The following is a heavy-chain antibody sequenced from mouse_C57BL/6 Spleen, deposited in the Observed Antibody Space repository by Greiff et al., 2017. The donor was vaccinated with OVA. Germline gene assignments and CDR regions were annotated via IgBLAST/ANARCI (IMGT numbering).Heavy chain of an antibody. CDR1: GYSITSGYD. CDR3: ARNYDYDGYFDV. Sequence: EVKLVESGPGMVKPSQSLSLTCTVTGYSITSGYDWHWIRHFPGNKLEWMGYISYSGSTNYNPSLKSRISITHDTSKNHFFLKLNSVTTEDTATYYCARNYDYDGYFDVWGTGTTVTVSS. D-gene: IGHD2-4*01. V-gene: IGHV3-1*01. CDR2: ISYSGST. J-gene: IGHJ1*03.